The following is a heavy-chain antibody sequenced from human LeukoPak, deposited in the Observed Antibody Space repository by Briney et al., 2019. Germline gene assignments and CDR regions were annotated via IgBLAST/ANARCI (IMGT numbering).Heavy chain of an antibody. CDR2: ISGSGGST. CDR1: GFTFSSYA. Sequence: GGSLRLSCVVSGFTFSSYAMSWVRQAPGKGLEWVSGISGSGGSTYYADSVKGRLTISRDNAKNSLYLQMNSLRAEDTAVYYCAELGITMIGGVWGKGTTVTISS. J-gene: IGHJ6*04. D-gene: IGHD3-10*02. V-gene: IGHV3-23*01. CDR3: AELGITMIGGV.